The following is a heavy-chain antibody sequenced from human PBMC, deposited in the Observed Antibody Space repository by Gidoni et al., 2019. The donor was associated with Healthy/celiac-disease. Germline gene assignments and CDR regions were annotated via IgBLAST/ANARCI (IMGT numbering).Heavy chain of an antibody. Sequence: QVQLQESAPGLVKPSETLSLTCTVSGCSISSSYWSVIRQPPGQGLEWIGYIYYSGSPNYNPSLKSRVTISVDTSKNQFSLKLSSVTAADTAVYYCARTYYDILTGYSPQWFDPWGQGTLVTVSS. J-gene: IGHJ5*02. CDR2: IYYSGSP. V-gene: IGHV4-59*01. CDR1: GCSISSSY. D-gene: IGHD3-9*01. CDR3: ARTYYDILTGYSPQWFDP.